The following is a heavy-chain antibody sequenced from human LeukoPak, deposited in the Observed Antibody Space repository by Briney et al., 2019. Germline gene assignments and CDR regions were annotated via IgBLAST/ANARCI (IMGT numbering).Heavy chain of an antibody. CDR1: GGSFSGYY. V-gene: IGHV4-34*01. J-gene: IGHJ4*02. CDR3: ARARYSSSWSALDY. CDR2: INHSGST. D-gene: IGHD6-13*01. Sequence: TSETLSPTCAVYGGSFSGYYWSWIRQPPGKGLEWIGEINHSGSTNYNPSLKSRVSMSIDTSKNQFSLNLSSLTAADTAVYYCARARYSSSWSALDYWGQGTLVSVSS.